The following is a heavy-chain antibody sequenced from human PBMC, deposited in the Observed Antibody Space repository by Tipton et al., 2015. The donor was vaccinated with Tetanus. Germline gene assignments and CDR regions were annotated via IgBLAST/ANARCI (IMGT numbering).Heavy chain of an antibody. CDR3: ARRSVSARFDD. CDR2: IYYTGNT. J-gene: IGHJ4*02. CDR1: GGSVSSGNYF. D-gene: IGHD6-6*01. Sequence: TLSLTCTVSGGSVSSGNYFWTWTRQSPGTGLEWIGYIYYTGNTYYNPSLKSRVTISVDTSKNQFSLKLSSVTAADTAVYYCARRSVSARFDDWGQGTLVTVSS. V-gene: IGHV4-31*03.